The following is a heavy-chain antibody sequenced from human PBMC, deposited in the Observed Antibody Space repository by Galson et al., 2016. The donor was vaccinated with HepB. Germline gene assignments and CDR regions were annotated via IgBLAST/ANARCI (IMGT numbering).Heavy chain of an antibody. CDR3: ARTARFGVAIASPYDAFDI. CDR1: GVTFGDFY. Sequence: SLRLSCAGSGVTFGDFYMNWIRQAPGKGLEWISYITSSGTYTNYADSVKGRFTISRDNAKNSLYLQINNLRADDTAVYYCARTARFGVAIASPYDAFDIWGQGTSVSVSS. V-gene: IGHV3-11*06. D-gene: IGHD3-3*01. J-gene: IGHJ3*02. CDR2: ITSSGTYT.